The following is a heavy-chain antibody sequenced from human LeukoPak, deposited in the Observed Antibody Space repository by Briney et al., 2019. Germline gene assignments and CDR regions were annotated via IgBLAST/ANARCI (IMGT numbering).Heavy chain of an antibody. V-gene: IGHV4-4*07. Sequence: SETLSLTCTVSGGSISTYYWTWIRQPAGRGLEWIGRIFTSGSTNYNPSLKSRVTVSIDTSKNQFSLKLTSVTAADTAVYYCARRTTVTNLFDYWGQGTLVTVSS. D-gene: IGHD4-17*01. CDR1: GGSISTYY. J-gene: IGHJ4*02. CDR2: IFTSGST. CDR3: ARRTTVTNLFDY.